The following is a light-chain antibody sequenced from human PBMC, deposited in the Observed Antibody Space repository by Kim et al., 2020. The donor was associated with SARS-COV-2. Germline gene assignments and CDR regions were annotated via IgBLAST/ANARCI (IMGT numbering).Light chain of an antibody. V-gene: IGKV1-5*01. J-gene: IGKJ2*01. CDR1: QSIGSR. CDR3: QLYVFYYT. CDR2: DAY. Sequence: DIQMTQSPSALSASVGDRLTITCRASQSIGSRLAWYQQKPGKAPKLLIFDAYSLESGVPSRFSGRGSGTEFTLTITDLQPDDFATDYCQLYVFYYTFGQGTKLEI.